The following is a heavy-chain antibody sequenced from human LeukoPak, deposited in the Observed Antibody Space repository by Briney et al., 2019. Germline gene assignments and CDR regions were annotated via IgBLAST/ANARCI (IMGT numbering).Heavy chain of an antibody. Sequence: PSETLSLTCTVSGYSISSGDYWGWIRQPPGKGLEWIGRVYHSGYTYYNPSLKSRVTISVDTSKNQFSLNLSSVTAADTAVYYCSRGWSILQGGDWFDPWGQGTLVTVSS. D-gene: IGHD3-3*02. CDR1: GYSISSGDY. V-gene: IGHV4-38-2*02. CDR2: VYHSGYT. J-gene: IGHJ5*02. CDR3: SRGWSILQGGDWFDP.